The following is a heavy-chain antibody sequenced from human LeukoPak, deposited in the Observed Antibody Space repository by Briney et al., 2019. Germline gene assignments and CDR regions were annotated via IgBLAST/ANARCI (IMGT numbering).Heavy chain of an antibody. CDR3: ARDRLAAGVDY. Sequence: PSETLSLTCTVSGGSISSGGYYWSWIRQHPGKGLEWIGCIYYSGSTYYNPSLKSRVTISVDTSKNQFSLKLSSVTAADTAVYYCARDRLAAGVDYWGQGTLVTVSS. D-gene: IGHD6-13*01. J-gene: IGHJ4*02. CDR2: IYYSGST. V-gene: IGHV4-31*03. CDR1: GGSISSGGYY.